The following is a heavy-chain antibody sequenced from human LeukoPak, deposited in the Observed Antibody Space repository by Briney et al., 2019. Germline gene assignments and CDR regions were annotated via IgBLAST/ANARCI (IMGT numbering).Heavy chain of an antibody. CDR1: GGSISSYY. CDR2: IYYSGST. J-gene: IGHJ5*02. V-gene: IGHV4-59*01. Sequence: PSETLSLTCTVSGGSISSYYWSWIRQPPGEGLEWIGYIYYSGSTNYNPSLKSRVTISVDTSKNQFSLKLSSVTAADTAVYYCAREVYYYGSGSYSPWGQGTLVTVSS. CDR3: AREVYYYGSGSYSP. D-gene: IGHD3-10*01.